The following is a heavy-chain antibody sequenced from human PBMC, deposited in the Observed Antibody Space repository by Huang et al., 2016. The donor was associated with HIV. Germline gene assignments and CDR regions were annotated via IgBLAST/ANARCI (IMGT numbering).Heavy chain of an antibody. CDR3: ASAPARALSYFDN. J-gene: IGHJ4*02. CDR1: GFAFSNNA. D-gene: IGHD3-10*01. Sequence: QVLLVESGGGVVQPGKSLRLSCTASGFAFSNNAMHWVRQAAGEGGEWVAVGSFDGSQTYLADSGNCRFTISRDNSKSTLFLQMSSLRPDDTAVYYCASAPARALSYFDNWGQGTLVTVSS. V-gene: IGHV3-30*04. CDR2: GSFDGSQT.